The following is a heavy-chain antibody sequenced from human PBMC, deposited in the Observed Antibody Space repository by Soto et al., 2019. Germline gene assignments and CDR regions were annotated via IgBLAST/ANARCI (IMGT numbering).Heavy chain of an antibody. Sequence: QLQLQESGPGLVKPSETLSLTCTVSGGPISSRSHYWGWIRQPLGKGLEWIGSIYHSGDSYYNPSLKSRVPMSVDTSKNQFSLKLSSVTAADTAVYYCAKHLSIPARNWFDPWGQGTLVTVSS. D-gene: IGHD6-6*01. CDR3: AKHLSIPARNWFDP. V-gene: IGHV4-39*01. CDR2: IYHSGDS. J-gene: IGHJ5*02. CDR1: GGPISSRSHY.